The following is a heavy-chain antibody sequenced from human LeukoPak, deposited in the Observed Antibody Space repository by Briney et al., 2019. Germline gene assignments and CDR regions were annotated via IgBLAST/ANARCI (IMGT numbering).Heavy chain of an antibody. CDR2: MNPNSGNT. Sequence: ASVKVSCKASGYTFTSYDINWVRQATGQGLEWMGWMNPNSGNTGYAQKFQGRVTMTRNTSISTAYMELSSLRSEDTAVYYCARMDSSGFGDAFDIWGQGTMVIVAS. J-gene: IGHJ3*02. D-gene: IGHD3-22*01. V-gene: IGHV1-8*01. CDR3: ARMDSSGFGDAFDI. CDR1: GYTFTSYD.